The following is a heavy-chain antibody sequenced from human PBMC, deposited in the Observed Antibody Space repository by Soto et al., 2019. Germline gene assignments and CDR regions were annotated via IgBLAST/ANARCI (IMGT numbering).Heavy chain of an antibody. J-gene: IGHJ4*02. CDR1: GFTFSSYG. CDR2: ISGSGGSI. CDR3: AKAGGDCSGGSCYSGQGDY. V-gene: IGHV3-23*01. Sequence: GGSLRLSCAASGFTFSSYGMTWVRQAPGKGLEWVSGISGSGGSIYYADSVKGRFTISRDNSKNTLYLQMNSLRAEDTAVYFCAKAGGDCSGGSCYSGQGDYWGQGTLVTVSS. D-gene: IGHD2-15*01.